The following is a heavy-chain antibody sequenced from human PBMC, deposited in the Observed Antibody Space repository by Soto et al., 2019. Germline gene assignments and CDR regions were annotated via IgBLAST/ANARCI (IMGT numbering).Heavy chain of an antibody. Sequence: EVPLVESGGGLVQPGGSLRLSCAASGFTFSSYSMNWVRQAPGKGLEWVSYISSSSITIYYADSVKGRFTISRDNAKTSLYLQMNRLRAEDTAVYYGAATVNTGWGQGTRVTVSS. CDR1: GFTFSSYS. D-gene: IGHD4-17*01. CDR2: ISSSSITI. J-gene: IGHJ4*02. V-gene: IGHV3-48*01. CDR3: AATVNTG.